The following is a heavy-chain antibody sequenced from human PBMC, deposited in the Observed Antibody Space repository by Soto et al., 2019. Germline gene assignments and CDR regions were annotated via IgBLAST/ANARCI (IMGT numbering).Heavy chain of an antibody. CDR1: GFIFTNYA. D-gene: IGHD5-12*01. J-gene: IGHJ3*01. CDR3: VREGLGSFDF. Sequence: PGGSLRLSCAASGFIFTNYAMNWVRQAPGKGLEWVSVIGGRGNSAYYADSVQGRFTISRDNSKNTLSLQMSSLTADDTAIYYCVREGLGSFDFWGRGTMVTVSS. V-gene: IGHV3-23*01. CDR2: IGGRGNSA.